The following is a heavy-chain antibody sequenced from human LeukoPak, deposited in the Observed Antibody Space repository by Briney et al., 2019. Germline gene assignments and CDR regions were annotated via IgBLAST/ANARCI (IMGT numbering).Heavy chain of an antibody. CDR3: ARVGGSNHYYYGMDV. CDR2: IYYSGSI. Sequence: PSETLSLTCTVSGGSISSYYWSWIRQPPGKGLEWIGYIYYSGSINYNPSLKSRVTISVDTSKNQFSLKLSSVTSADTAVYYCARVGGSNHYYYGMDVWGQGTTVTVSS. D-gene: IGHD1-26*01. CDR1: GGSISSYY. V-gene: IGHV4-59*01. J-gene: IGHJ6*02.